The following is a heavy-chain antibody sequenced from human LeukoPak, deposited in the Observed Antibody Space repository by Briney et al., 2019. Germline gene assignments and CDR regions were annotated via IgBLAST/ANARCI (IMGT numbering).Heavy chain of an antibody. CDR2: INPNSGGT. CDR3: ARTYSSSSDYYYYMDV. Sequence: GASVKVSCKASGYTFTGYYMHWVRQAPGQGLEWMGWINPNSGGTNYAQKFQGRVTMTRDTSISTAYMELSRLRSDDTAVYYSARTYSSSSDYYYYMDVWGKGTTVTVSS. V-gene: IGHV1-2*02. J-gene: IGHJ6*03. CDR1: GYTFTGYY. D-gene: IGHD6-6*01.